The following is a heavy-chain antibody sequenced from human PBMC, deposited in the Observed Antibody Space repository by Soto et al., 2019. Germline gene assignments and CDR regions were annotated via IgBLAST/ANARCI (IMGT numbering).Heavy chain of an antibody. J-gene: IGHJ3*01. CDR1: GFNFRDFN. Sequence: PGGSLRLSCEGSGFNFRDFNMIWVRQAPGKGLEWVSSVSGSSSYIYYADSVKGRFTVSRDNANNLVLLQMNGLSPEDTAMYYCARDLRGHYGPWGQGTMVTVSS. CDR3: ARDLRGHYGP. V-gene: IGHV3-21*06. CDR2: VSGSSSYI. D-gene: IGHD4-17*01.